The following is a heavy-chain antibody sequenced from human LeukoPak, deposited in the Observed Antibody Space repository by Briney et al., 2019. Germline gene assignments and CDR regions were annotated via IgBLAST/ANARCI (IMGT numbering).Heavy chain of an antibody. Sequence: SEPLSLTCTVSGGSISSYYWSWIRQSAGKGLEWVGHIYTSGSTDYYTSGSTDYNPSLKSRVTISVDKSKNHFSLKLSSVTAADTAVYYCAAFLSGTYWYFDYWGQGILVTVSS. CDR3: AAFLSGTYWYFDY. CDR2: IYTSGSTDYYTSGST. V-gene: IGHV4-4*07. J-gene: IGHJ4*02. D-gene: IGHD1-26*01. CDR1: GGSISSYY.